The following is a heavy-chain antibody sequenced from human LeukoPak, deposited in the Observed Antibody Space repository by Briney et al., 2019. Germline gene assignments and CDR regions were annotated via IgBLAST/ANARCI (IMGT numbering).Heavy chain of an antibody. Sequence: ASVKVSCKASGYTFTSYAMNWVRQAPGQGLEWMGWINTNTGNPTYAQGFTGRFVFSLDTSVSTAYLQISSLKAEDTAVYYCARVPCSGGSCYFDYWGQGTLVTVSS. CDR3: ARVPCSGGSCYFDY. J-gene: IGHJ4*02. CDR2: INTNTGNP. D-gene: IGHD2-15*01. CDR1: GYTFTSYA. V-gene: IGHV7-4-1*02.